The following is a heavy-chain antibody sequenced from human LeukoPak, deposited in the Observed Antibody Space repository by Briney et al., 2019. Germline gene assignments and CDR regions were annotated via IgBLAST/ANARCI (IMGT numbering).Heavy chain of an antibody. V-gene: IGHV1-8*03. D-gene: IGHD3-10*01. J-gene: IGHJ5*02. CDR1: GYTFTSYD. CDR3: ARGRMLRVPAAKNWFDP. Sequence: ASVKVSCKASGYTFTSYDINWVRQATGQGLEWMGWMNPNSGNTGYVQKFQGRVTITRNTSISTAYMELSSLRSEDTAVYYCARGRMLRVPAAKNWFDPWGQGTLVTVSS. CDR2: MNPNSGNT.